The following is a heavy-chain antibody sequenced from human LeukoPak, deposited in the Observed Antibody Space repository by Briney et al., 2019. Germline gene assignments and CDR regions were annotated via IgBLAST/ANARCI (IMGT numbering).Heavy chain of an antibody. J-gene: IGHJ6*03. D-gene: IGHD5/OR15-5a*01. CDR2: ISVSGDRT. CDR1: GFTFSSYC. V-gene: IGHV3-23*01. Sequence: GGSLRLSCAASGFTFSSYCMNWVRQAPGKGLEWVSSISVSGDRTYYADSVRGRFTISRDISKNTLYLQMNSLRAEDTAVYYCAKGPKQLLVRRSVWSYMDVWGKGTTVTIS. CDR3: AKGPKQLLVRRSVWSYMDV.